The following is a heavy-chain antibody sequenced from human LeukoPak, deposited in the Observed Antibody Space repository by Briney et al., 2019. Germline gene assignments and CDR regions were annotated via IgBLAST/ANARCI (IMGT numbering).Heavy chain of an antibody. CDR3: ARQGCTNGVCYVADY. J-gene: IGHJ4*02. V-gene: IGHV4-39*01. CDR1: GGSISSSSYY. D-gene: IGHD2-8*01. Sequence: PSETLSLTCTVSGGSISSSSYYWGWIRQPPGKGLEWIGSIYYSGSTYYNPSLKSRVTISVDTSKNQFSLKLSSVTAADTAVYYCARQGCTNGVCYVADYWGQGTLVTVSS. CDR2: IYYSGST.